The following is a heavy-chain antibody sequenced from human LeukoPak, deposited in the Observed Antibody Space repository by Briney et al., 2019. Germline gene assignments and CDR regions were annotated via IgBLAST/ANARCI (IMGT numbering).Heavy chain of an antibody. Sequence: GGSLRLSCAASGFTFSSYSMNWVRQAPGKGLGWVSSISSSSYIYYADSVKGRFTISRDNAKNSLYLQMNSLRAEDTAVYYCARGSGSYRPYYYYGMDVWGQGTTVTVSS. CDR2: ISSSSYI. D-gene: IGHD1-26*01. CDR1: GFTFSSYS. V-gene: IGHV3-21*01. J-gene: IGHJ6*02. CDR3: ARGSGSYRPYYYYGMDV.